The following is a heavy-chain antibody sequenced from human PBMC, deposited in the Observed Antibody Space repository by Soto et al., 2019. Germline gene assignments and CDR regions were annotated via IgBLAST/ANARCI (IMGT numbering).Heavy chain of an antibody. D-gene: IGHD3-16*01. CDR2: VYYSGTT. V-gene: IGHV4-31*03. Sequence: QVHLQESGPGLVNPSQTLSLTCTVSGDSIRRRGFYWSWIRHHPGEGLEWIGFVYYSGTTDYKPSLRGRVAISADTSRNQFFLRLTSVTAADTAVDYCAASGAREGDWFDPWGQGILVTVSS. CDR1: GDSIRRRGFY. J-gene: IGHJ5*02. CDR3: AASGAREGDWFDP.